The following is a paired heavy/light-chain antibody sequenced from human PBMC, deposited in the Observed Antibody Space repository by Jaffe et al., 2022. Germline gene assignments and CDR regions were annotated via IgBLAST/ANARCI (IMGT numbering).Heavy chain of an antibody. CDR2: IIPMYGTT. J-gene: IGHJ3*02. V-gene: IGHV1-69*08. D-gene: IGHD3-16*01. Sequence: QFQLVQSGAEVKKPGSSVTVSCRASGGTFSNYVISWVRQAPGQGLEWMGKIIPMYGTTNYAQRFQDRLTITADKSTDTAYMELSRLESEDTAVYYCARVPSLGGPRRALDIWGQGTLVIVSS. CDR1: GGTFSNYV. CDR3: ARVPSLGGPRRALDI.
Light chain of an antibody. CDR1: QTVNFKY. CDR3: QQYGDSPVT. Sequence: DIVLTQSPGILSLSPGERATLSCRASQTVNFKYLAWYQQKLGQAPRLLIYVASTRATGIPDRFSGSGSGTDFNLTISRLEPEDFAVYYCQQYGDSPVTFGLGTKVEVK. J-gene: IGKJ1*01. V-gene: IGKV3-20*01. CDR2: VAS.